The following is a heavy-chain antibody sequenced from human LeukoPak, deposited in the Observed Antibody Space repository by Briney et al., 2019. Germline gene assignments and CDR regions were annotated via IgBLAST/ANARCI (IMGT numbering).Heavy chain of an antibody. D-gene: IGHD2-2*01. CDR3: ARDGYEYHLLWAYDAFDI. J-gene: IGHJ3*02. CDR1: GYTFTSYG. CDR2: ISAYNGNT. V-gene: IGHV1-18*04. Sequence: ASVKVSCKASGYTFTSYGISWVRQAPGQGLEWMGWISAYNGNTNYAQKLQGRVTMTTDTSTSTAYMELRSLRSDDTAVYYCARDGYEYHLLWAYDAFDIWGQGTMVTVSS.